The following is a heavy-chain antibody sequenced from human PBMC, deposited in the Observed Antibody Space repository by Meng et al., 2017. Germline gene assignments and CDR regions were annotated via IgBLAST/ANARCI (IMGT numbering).Heavy chain of an antibody. D-gene: IGHD3-16*01. CDR2: IWYDGSNK. CDR1: GFTFSSYG. Sequence: GGSLRLSCAASGFTFSSYGMHWVRQAPGKGLEWVAVIWYDGSNKYYADSVKGRFTISRDNSKNTLYLQMNSLRAEDTAMYYCARVYDPRTYYYYGMDVWGQGTTVTVSS. J-gene: IGHJ6*02. CDR3: ARVYDPRTYYYYGMDV. V-gene: IGHV3-33*01.